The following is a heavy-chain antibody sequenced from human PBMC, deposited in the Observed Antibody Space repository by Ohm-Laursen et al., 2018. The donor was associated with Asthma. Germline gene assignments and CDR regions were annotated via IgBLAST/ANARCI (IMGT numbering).Heavy chain of an antibody. Sequence: SLRLSCSASGFSFSSYSMNWVRQAPGKGLEWVSYISSSSRTIHYADSVKGRFTISRDESKNTLFLQMNSLRAEDTALYYCAKGDLGWYGNSAYSHWGQGTLVTVSS. V-gene: IGHV3-48*01. CDR2: ISSSSRTI. D-gene: IGHD3-22*01. J-gene: IGHJ4*02. CDR3: AKGDLGWYGNSAYSH. CDR1: GFSFSSYS.